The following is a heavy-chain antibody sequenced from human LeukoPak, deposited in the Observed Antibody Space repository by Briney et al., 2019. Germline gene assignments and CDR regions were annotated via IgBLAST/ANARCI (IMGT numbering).Heavy chain of an antibody. J-gene: IGHJ4*02. Sequence: ASVKVSCKASGYTFTGYYRHWVRQAPGQGLEWMGWINPNSGGTNYAQKFQGRVTMTRDTSISTAYMELSRLRSDDTAVYYCARDTPRPVPRGFEYWGQGTLVTVSS. V-gene: IGHV1-2*02. CDR3: ARDTPRPVPRGFEY. CDR2: INPNSGGT. CDR1: GYTFTGYY.